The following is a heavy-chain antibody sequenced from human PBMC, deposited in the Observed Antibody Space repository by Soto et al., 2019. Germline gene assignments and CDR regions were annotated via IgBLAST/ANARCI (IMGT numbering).Heavy chain of an antibody. J-gene: IGHJ3*02. D-gene: IGHD3-16*01. Sequence: QVQLVESGGGVVQPGRSLRLSCAASGVTFGSYAMHWVRQAPGKGLEWVAVISYDGSKKYYADSVKGRLTISRDNSKDTLYLQRNSLRAEDTAVYYCARDYDPTRVPGSLDIWGQGTMLTVS. CDR2: ISYDGSKK. CDR3: ARDYDPTRVPGSLDI. V-gene: IGHV3-30-3*01. CDR1: GVTFGSYA.